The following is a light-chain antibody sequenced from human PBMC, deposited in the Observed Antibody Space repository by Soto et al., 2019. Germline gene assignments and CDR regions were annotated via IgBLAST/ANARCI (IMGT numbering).Light chain of an antibody. Sequence: DIQMTQSPSSVSASVGDRVTITCRASQGISSWLAWYQQKPGKAPNLLIYSASSLNSGVQSRFSGSGSETEFTLPISSLRPEESATYDCQQANRLQLTFGGGTKVEIK. CDR2: SAS. J-gene: IGKJ4*01. CDR3: QQANRLQLT. V-gene: IGKV1-12*01. CDR1: QGISSW.